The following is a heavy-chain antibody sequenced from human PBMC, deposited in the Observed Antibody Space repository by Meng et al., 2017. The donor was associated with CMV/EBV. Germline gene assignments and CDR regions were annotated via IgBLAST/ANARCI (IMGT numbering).Heavy chain of an antibody. CDR2: IKNDGSER. V-gene: IGHV3-7*02. CDR1: GLPISKYW. D-gene: IGHD4-17*01. CDR3: RLGHYSQD. Sequence: LVEVGGGLVQPGGSMGLSCAASGLPISKYWLSWDRQAPGKGLEWVANIKNDGSERYYVDSVKGRFSISRDNADNSLDLQMNNLRAEDTAVYYCRLGHYSQDWGQGTLVTVSS. J-gene: IGHJ4*02.